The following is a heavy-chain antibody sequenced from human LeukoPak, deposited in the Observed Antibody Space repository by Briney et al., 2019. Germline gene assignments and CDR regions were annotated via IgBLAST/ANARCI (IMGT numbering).Heavy chain of an antibody. Sequence: KPGGSLRLSCAASGFTISNAWLSWVRQAPGQGLEWVGRFKTKSEGGTTDYAAPVKGRFTISRDDSKNTLYLQMNSLKTEDTAVYYCTTEYNWNYWVWGQGTLVTVSS. CDR3: TTEYNWNYWV. D-gene: IGHD1-7*01. CDR1: GFTISNAW. V-gene: IGHV3-15*01. CDR2: FKTKSEGGTT. J-gene: IGHJ4*02.